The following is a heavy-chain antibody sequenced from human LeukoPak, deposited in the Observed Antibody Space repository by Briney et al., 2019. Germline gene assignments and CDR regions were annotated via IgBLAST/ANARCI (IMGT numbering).Heavy chain of an antibody. CDR3: ATGGGGYSGYDRFGY. J-gene: IGHJ4*02. D-gene: IGHD5-12*01. Sequence: ASVKVSCKVSGYTLTELSMHWVRQAPGKGLEWMGGFDPEDGETIYAQKFQGRVTMTEDTSTDTAYMELSSLRSEDTAVYYCATGGGGYSGYDRFGYWGQGTLVTVSS. CDR2: FDPEDGET. CDR1: GYTLTELS. V-gene: IGHV1-24*01.